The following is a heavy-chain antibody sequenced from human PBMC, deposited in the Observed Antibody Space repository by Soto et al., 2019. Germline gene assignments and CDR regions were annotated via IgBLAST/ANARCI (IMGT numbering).Heavy chain of an antibody. V-gene: IGHV3-9*01. CDR1: GFTFDDYA. Sequence: PGGSLRLSCAASGFTFDDYAMHWVRQAPGKGLEWVSGISWNSGSIGYADSVKGRFTISRDNAKNSLYLQMNSLRAEDTALYYCAKDLYSSASVGMDVWGQGTKVTVSS. D-gene: IGHD6-6*01. CDR2: ISWNSGSI. J-gene: IGHJ6*02. CDR3: AKDLYSSASVGMDV.